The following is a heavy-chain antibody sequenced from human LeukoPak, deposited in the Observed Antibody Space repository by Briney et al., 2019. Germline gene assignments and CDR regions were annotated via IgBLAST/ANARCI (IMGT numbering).Heavy chain of an antibody. CDR3: ASEMADNEEVYWFDP. Sequence: PSETLSLTCTVSGYSISSGYYWGWIRQPPGKGLEWIGSIYHSGSTYYNPSLKSRVTISVDTSKNQFSLKLSSVTAADTAVYYCASEMADNEEVYWFDPWGQGTLVTVSS. D-gene: IGHD5-24*01. CDR1: GYSISSGYY. CDR2: IYHSGST. J-gene: IGHJ5*02. V-gene: IGHV4-38-2*02.